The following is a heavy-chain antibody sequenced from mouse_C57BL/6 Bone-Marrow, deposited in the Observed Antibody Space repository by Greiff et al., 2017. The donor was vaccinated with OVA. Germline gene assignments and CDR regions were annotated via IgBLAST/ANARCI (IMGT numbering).Heavy chain of an antibody. CDR3: ARSGSNYPYYAMDY. CDR2: IDPNSGGT. V-gene: IGHV1-72*01. J-gene: IGHJ4*01. Sequence: QVQLKQPGAELVKPGASVKLSCKASGYTFTSYWMHWVKQRPGRGLEWIGRIDPNSGGTKYNEKFKSKATLTVDKPSSTAYMQLSSLTSEDSAVYYCARSGSNYPYYAMDYWGQGTSVTVSS. D-gene: IGHD2-5*01. CDR1: GYTFTSYW.